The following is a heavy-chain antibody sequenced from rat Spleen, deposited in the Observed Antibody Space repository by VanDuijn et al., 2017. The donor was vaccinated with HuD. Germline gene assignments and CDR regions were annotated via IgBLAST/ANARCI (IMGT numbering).Heavy chain of an antibody. V-gene: IGHV2-34*01. D-gene: IGHD4-3*01. CDR1: GFSLTTYS. CDR3: ARAGEFGVDRDWLPY. J-gene: IGHJ3*01. CDR2: VWYDGDT. Sequence: QVQLKESGPGLVQPSETLSLTCTVSGFSLTTYSISWVRQSSGKGLEWMGKVWYDGDTAYNSLLKSRLSISRDTSKNQVFLKMNGLQADDTGTYYCARAGEFGVDRDWLPYWGQGTLVTVSS.